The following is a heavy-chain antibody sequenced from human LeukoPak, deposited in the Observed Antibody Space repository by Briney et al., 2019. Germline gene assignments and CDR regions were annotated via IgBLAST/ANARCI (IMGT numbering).Heavy chain of an antibody. CDR3: ARDITMVRGVITSPYYFDY. D-gene: IGHD3-10*01. V-gene: IGHV1-18*01. CDR2: ISAYNGNT. J-gene: IGHJ4*02. Sequence: AAVKVSCKASGYTFTSYGISWVRQPPGQGLEWMGWISAYNGNTNYAQKLQDRLTMTTDTSTSTAYMELRSLRSDDTAVYYCARDITMVRGVITSPYYFDYWGQGTLVTVSS. CDR1: GYTFTSYG.